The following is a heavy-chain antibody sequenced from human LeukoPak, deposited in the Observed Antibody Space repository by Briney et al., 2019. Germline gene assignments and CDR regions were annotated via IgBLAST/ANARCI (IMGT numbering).Heavy chain of an antibody. CDR2: IYHSGST. CDR3: ARVIGYCSSTSCYWFDP. CDR1: GYSISSGYY. Sequence: SETLSLTCAVLGYSISSGYYWGWIRQPPEKGLEWIGSIYHSGSTYYNPSLKSRVTISVETSKNQFSLKLSPVTAADPAVYYCARVIGYCSSTSCYWFDPWGQGTLVTVSS. D-gene: IGHD2-2*01. J-gene: IGHJ5*02. V-gene: IGHV4-38-2*01.